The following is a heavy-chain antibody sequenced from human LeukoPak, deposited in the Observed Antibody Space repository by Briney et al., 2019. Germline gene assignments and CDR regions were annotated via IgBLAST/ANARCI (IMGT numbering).Heavy chain of an antibody. CDR2: IYYSGST. Sequence: SETLSLTCTVSDGSISSYYWSWIRQPPGKGLEWIGYIYYSGSTNYNPSLKSRVTISVDTSKNQFSLKLSSVTAADTAVYYCARVGRPYYYDSSGSDAFDYWGQGTLVTVSS. V-gene: IGHV4-59*01. CDR3: ARVGRPYYYDSSGSDAFDY. J-gene: IGHJ4*02. D-gene: IGHD3-22*01. CDR1: DGSISSYY.